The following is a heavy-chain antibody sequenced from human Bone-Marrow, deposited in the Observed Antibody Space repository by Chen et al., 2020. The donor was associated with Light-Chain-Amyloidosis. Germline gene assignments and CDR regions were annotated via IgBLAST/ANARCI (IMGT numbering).Heavy chain of an antibody. CDR1: GFTFSSYE. Sequence: EVQLVESGGGLVQPGGSLRLSCAASGFTFSSYEMNWVRQAPGTGLEWVSYISSSGSTIYYADSVKGRFTISRDNAKNSLYLQMNSLRAEDTAVYYCARVGSYDSSCYYFYYFDYWGQGTLVTVSS. CDR3: ARVGSYDSSCYYFYYFDY. J-gene: IGHJ4*02. D-gene: IGHD3-22*01. CDR2: ISSSGSTI. V-gene: IGHV3-48*03.